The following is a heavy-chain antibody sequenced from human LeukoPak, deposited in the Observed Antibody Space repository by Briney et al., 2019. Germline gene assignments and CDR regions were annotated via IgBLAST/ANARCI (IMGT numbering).Heavy chain of an antibody. Sequence: SGTLSLTCAVSGGSISSSGYSWGWIRQPPGKGLEWIGYIYNTGNIYYNPSLKSRVTISVDRSKNQFSLNLTSVSAADTAVYYCAITVPGVTDAFDIWGQGAMVTVSS. J-gene: IGHJ3*02. D-gene: IGHD3-10*01. CDR1: GGSISSSGYS. V-gene: IGHV4-30-2*01. CDR3: AITVPGVTDAFDI. CDR2: IYNTGNI.